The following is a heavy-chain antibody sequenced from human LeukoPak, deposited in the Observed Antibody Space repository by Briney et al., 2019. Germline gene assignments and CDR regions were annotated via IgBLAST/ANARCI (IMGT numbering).Heavy chain of an antibody. CDR1: GYTFSNYG. CDR3: ARHSGSGWQALGY. J-gene: IGHJ4*02. Sequence: GASVKVPCKASGYTFSNYGISWVRQAPGLGLEWMGWTSYNGNTNYAQKFQDRVTMTTDTSTTTAYMESRSLESDDTAVYYCARHSGSGWQALGYWGQGTLVTVSS. CDR2: TSYNGNT. D-gene: IGHD6-19*01. V-gene: IGHV1-18*04.